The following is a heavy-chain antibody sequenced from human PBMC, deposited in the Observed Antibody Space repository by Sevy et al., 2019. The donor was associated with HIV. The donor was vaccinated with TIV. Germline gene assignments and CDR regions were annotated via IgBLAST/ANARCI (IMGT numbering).Heavy chain of an antibody. V-gene: IGHV5-51*01. CDR2: IYPLDSDT. Sequence: GESLKISCEASGYRFSSHWMAWVRQMPGKGLEWMGIIYPLDSDTRYSPSFKGQVTISADKSIGTAYLQWRSLKASDTATYYCARLMTYDEGSVYTGDYWGQGTLVTVSS. D-gene: IGHD3-3*01. CDR1: GYRFSSHW. J-gene: IGHJ4*02. CDR3: ARLMTYDEGSVYTGDY.